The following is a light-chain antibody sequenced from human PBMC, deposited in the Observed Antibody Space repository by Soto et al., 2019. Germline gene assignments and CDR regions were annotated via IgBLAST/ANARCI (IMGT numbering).Light chain of an antibody. CDR2: KAS. V-gene: IGKV1-5*03. J-gene: IGKJ1*01. CDR1: QSVSNW. Sequence: DIQMTQSPSTLSASVGDKVTITCRASQSVSNWLAWYQQKPGKAPNLLIYKASNLQSGVPSRFSGRGSGTEFTLTISTLQPDDIATYYCQQYNSYSWTFGQGTKV. CDR3: QQYNSYSWT.